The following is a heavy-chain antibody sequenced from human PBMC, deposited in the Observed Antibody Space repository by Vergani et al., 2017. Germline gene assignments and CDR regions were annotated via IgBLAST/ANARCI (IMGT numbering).Heavy chain of an antibody. J-gene: IGHJ6*02. D-gene: IGHD5-18*01. CDR3: ASATRGYSPCGMDV. CDR2: IYSGGST. Sequence: EVQLVESGGGLIQPGGSLRLSCAASGFTVSSNYMSWVRQAPGKGLEWVSVIYSGGSTYYADSVKGRFTISRDNSKNSLYLQMNSLRAEDTAVYYCASATRGYSPCGMDVWGQGTTVTVSS. CDR1: GFTVSSNY. V-gene: IGHV3-53*01.